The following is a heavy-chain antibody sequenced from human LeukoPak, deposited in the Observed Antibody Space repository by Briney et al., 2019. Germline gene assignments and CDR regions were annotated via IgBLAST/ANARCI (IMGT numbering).Heavy chain of an antibody. Sequence: GGSLRLSCAASGFTFSSYWMSWVRQAPGKGLEWVANIKQDGSEKYYVDSVKGRFTISGDNAKNSLYLQMNSLRAEDTAVYYCARESSDYYMDVWGKGTTVTVSS. CDR1: GFTFSSYW. CDR3: ARESSDYYMDV. CDR2: IKQDGSEK. D-gene: IGHD6-25*01. J-gene: IGHJ6*03. V-gene: IGHV3-7*01.